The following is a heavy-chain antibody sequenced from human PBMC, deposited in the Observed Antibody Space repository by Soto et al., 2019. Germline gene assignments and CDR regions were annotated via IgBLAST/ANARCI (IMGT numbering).Heavy chain of an antibody. D-gene: IGHD1-26*01. CDR2: IWYDGSNK. CDR3: TRDPYGGSRYYVDS. V-gene: IGHV3-33*01. Sequence: QVQLVESGGGVVQPGKSLRLSCAASGFSFSNYAMHWVRQAPGKGLEWVAVIWYDGSNKYYADSVKGRFTISKDNSQTTVYLQMNSLRAEDTAVYYCTRDPYGGSRYYVDSWVQGTLVTVAS. CDR1: GFSFSNYA. J-gene: IGHJ4*02.